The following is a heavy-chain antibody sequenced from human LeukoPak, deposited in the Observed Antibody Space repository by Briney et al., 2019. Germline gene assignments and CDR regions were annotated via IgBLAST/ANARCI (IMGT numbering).Heavy chain of an antibody. CDR3: ASAVGGPTTVTTPGSIPFDP. CDR2: INAGNGNT. V-gene: IGHV1-3*01. J-gene: IGHJ5*02. D-gene: IGHD4-17*01. CDR1: GYTFTSYA. Sequence: ASVKVSCKASGYTFTSYAIHWVRQAPGQRLEWMGWINAGNGNTKYSQKFQGRVTITRDTSASTAYMELSSLRSEDTAVYYCASAVGGPTTVTTPGSIPFDPWGQGTLVTVSS.